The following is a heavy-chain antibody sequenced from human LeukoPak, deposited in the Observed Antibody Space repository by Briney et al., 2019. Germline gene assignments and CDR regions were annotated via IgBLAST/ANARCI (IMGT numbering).Heavy chain of an antibody. D-gene: IGHD3-10*01. CDR3: ARSGGDYYGSGSYWFWFDP. V-gene: IGHV7-4-1*02. Sequence: ASVKVSCKASGYTFTSYAMNWVRQAPGQGLEWMGWINTNTGNPTYAQGFTGRFVFSLDTSVSTAYLQISSLKAEDTAVYYCARSGGDYYGSGSYWFWFDPWGQGTLVTVSS. CDR2: INTNTGNP. CDR1: GYTFTSYA. J-gene: IGHJ5*02.